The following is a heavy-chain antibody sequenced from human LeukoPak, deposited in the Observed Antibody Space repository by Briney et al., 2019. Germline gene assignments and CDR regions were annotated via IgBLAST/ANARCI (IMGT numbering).Heavy chain of an antibody. Sequence: PGGSLRLSCAASGFTFSSYWMNWVRQAPGKGLEWVANIKQDGSEKYYVDSVKGRFTISRDNAKNSLYLQMNSLRAEDTAVYYCAREGLISGEYYYYYYMDVWGKGTTVTVSS. CDR2: IKQDGSEK. J-gene: IGHJ6*03. CDR3: AREGLISGEYYYYYYMDV. CDR1: GFTFSSYW. D-gene: IGHD3-10*01. V-gene: IGHV3-7*01.